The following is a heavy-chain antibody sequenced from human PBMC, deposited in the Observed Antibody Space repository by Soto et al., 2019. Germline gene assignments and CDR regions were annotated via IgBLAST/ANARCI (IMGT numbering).Heavy chain of an antibody. CDR1: GDSISNSNYY. CDR3: ARSNSGYYKWFDP. V-gene: IGHV4-39*01. Sequence: HLQLQESGPGLVKPSETLSLTCTVSGDSISNSNYYWGWIRQPPGKGLERIANIYYSGITYYNPSLKSRVAISVDTSKNQFSLKLSSVTAADTAIYYCARSNSGYYKWFDPWCQGTLVSVSS. CDR2: IYYSGIT. D-gene: IGHD3-22*01. J-gene: IGHJ5*02.